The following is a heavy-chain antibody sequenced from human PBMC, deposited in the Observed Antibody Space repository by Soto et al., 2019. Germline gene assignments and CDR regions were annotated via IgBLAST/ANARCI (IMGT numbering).Heavy chain of an antibody. J-gene: IGHJ4*02. CDR1: GFTFRSYG. Sequence: EVQLLESGGRFVQPGGSLRLSCAASGFTFRSYGMSWVRQAPGKGLEWISAISENGGRTDYADSVKGRITISRDNSKNPLLLQTNTLTAEDTPVYYCAKRELDDKWGQGALVTVSS. V-gene: IGHV3-23*01. CDR2: ISENGGRT. D-gene: IGHD3-3*02. CDR3: AKRELDDK.